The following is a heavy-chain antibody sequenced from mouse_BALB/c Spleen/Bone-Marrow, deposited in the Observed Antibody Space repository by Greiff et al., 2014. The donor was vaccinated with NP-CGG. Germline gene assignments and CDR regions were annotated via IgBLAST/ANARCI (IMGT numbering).Heavy chain of an antibody. D-gene: IGHD1-2*01. Sequence: QVQLQQPGAELMKPGASVKISCKATGYTFSSYWIEWVKQRPGHGLEWIGEILPGSGSTYYNEKFKGKATFTADTSSNTAYMQLSSLTSEDSAVYYCARRLLYYFDYWGQGTTLTVAS. J-gene: IGHJ2*01. CDR1: GYTFSSYW. CDR3: ARRLLYYFDY. V-gene: IGHV1-9*01. CDR2: ILPGSGST.